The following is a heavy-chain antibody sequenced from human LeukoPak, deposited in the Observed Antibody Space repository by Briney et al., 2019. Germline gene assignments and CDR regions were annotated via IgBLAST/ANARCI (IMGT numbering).Heavy chain of an antibody. CDR2: IYWDDDK. D-gene: IGHD2-21*02. J-gene: IGHJ4*02. Sequence: AGPMLVNPTHTLTLTCTYSGFSLSTSGVGVGWIRQPPGKALEWLAHIYWDDDKRSSPSLKSRLTITKDTSKNQVVLTKTNMDPVDTATYYCAHSYCAGDCYRFDYWGQGTLVTVSS. V-gene: IGHV2-5*02. CDR1: GFSLSTSGVG. CDR3: AHSYCAGDCYRFDY.